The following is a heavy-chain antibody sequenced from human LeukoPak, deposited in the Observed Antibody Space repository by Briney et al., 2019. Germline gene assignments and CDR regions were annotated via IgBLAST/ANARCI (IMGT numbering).Heavy chain of an antibody. CDR2: IFAGDSDT. J-gene: IGHJ4*02. Sequence: GEPLKISCKASGYGFTNYWIAWVRQMPGKGLEWMGIIFAGDSDTRYSPSFQGQVTISADKSISTAYLQWSSLKATDTAMYYCARLKTSYCSSTSCYNFDYWGQGTLVTVSS. CDR3: ARLKTSYCSSTSCYNFDY. CDR1: GYGFTNYW. D-gene: IGHD2-2*02. V-gene: IGHV5-51*01.